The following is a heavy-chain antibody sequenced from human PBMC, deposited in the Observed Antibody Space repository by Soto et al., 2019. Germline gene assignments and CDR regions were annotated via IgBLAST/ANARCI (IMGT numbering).Heavy chain of an antibody. CDR1: GFTFSHYG. CDR3: AKSGDC. CDR2: ISNGVSEK. J-gene: IGHJ4*02. Sequence: QVQLVESGGGVVQPGRSLRLSCAASGFTFSHYGLHWVRQAPGKGLEWVALISNGVSEKYYANSVKGRFTISRDNSKNTLYLQLNGLRDEDTAVYFCAKSGDCWGQGTLVTVSS. V-gene: IGHV3-30*18.